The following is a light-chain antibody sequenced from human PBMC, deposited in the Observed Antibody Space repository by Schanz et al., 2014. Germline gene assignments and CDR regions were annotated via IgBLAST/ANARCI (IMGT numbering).Light chain of an antibody. Sequence: QSVLTQPPSVSGAPGQRVTISCTGSTSNIGAGYVVHWYQQLPGTAPKLLIYANSNRPSGVPERFSGSKSGTSASLAITGLQAEDEADYYCQSYDNSLSGFWVFGGGTKLTVL. CDR1: TSNIGAGYV. J-gene: IGLJ3*02. V-gene: IGLV1-40*01. CDR3: QSYDNSLSGFWV. CDR2: ANS.